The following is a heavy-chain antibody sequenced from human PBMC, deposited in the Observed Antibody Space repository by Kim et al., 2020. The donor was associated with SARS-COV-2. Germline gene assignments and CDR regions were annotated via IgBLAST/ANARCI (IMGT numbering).Heavy chain of an antibody. D-gene: IGHD5-18*01. V-gene: IGHV3-23*01. J-gene: IGHJ3*01. Sequence: ADSVKGRFTIYRDHSKNTLYLQMNRLKGYETVVYYCAKCLYRYGSDPFDLWGLGTLVTVSS. CDR3: AKCLYRYGSDPFDL.